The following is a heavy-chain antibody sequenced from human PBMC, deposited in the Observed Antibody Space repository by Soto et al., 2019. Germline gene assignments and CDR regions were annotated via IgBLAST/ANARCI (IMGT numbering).Heavy chain of an antibody. CDR1: GFTFNNYA. CDR3: AKDSYHGSGSYITPYYFDS. D-gene: IGHD3-10*01. J-gene: IGHJ4*02. CDR2: ISGSGQRT. V-gene: IGHV3-23*01. Sequence: EVQLLESGGGLVQPGGSLRLSCAASGFTFNNYAMSWVRQAPGKGLEWVSVISGSGQRTSYADSVKGRFTVSRDNSKNTVDLHMKSLRAEDTAVYYCAKDSYHGSGSYITPYYFDSWGQGTLITLSS.